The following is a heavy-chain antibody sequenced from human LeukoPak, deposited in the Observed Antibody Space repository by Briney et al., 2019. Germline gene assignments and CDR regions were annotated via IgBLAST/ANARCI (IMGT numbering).Heavy chain of an antibody. CDR3: ARLYDSSGYPHYLYYYAMDV. D-gene: IGHD3-22*01. V-gene: IGHV4-59*08. CDR2: IYYSGST. CDR1: GGSINNYY. Sequence: SETLSLTCTVSGGSINNYYWTWIRQPPGKGLEWLGFIYYSGSTNYSPSFESRVSMSVDMSNNQFSLKLSSVTASDTAVYYCARLYDSSGYPHYLYYYAMDVWGQGTTVVVSS. J-gene: IGHJ6*02.